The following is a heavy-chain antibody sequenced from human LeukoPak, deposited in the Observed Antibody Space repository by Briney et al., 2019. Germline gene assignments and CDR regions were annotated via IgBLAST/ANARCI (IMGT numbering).Heavy chain of an antibody. CDR1: GDSIISADHY. Sequence: PSETLSLTCTLSGDSIISADHYWSWVSQPPGKGLEWIGYIFYSVSTYYNPPLKSRLTISVDTSKNQFSLKLSSVTAADTAVYYCARGYYDVLSNYPKNFDQWGQGTLVTVSS. CDR2: IFYSVST. V-gene: IGHV4-30-4*01. J-gene: IGHJ4*02. D-gene: IGHD3-9*01. CDR3: ARGYYDVLSNYPKNFDQ.